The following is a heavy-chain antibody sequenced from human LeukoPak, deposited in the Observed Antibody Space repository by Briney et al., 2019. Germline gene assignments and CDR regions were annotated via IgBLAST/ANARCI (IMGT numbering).Heavy chain of an antibody. Sequence: ASVTVSCKASGYTFTSYDINRVRQATGQGLEWMGWMNPNSGNTGYAQKFQGRVTMTRNTSISTAYMELSSLRSEDTAVYYCARVLTTEDAFDIWGQGTMVTVSS. CDR2: MNPNSGNT. V-gene: IGHV1-8*01. D-gene: IGHD4-11*01. J-gene: IGHJ3*02. CDR3: ARVLTTEDAFDI. CDR1: GYTFTSYD.